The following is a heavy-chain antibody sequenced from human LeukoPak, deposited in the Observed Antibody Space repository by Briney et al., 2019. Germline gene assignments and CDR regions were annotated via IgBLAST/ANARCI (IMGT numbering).Heavy chain of an antibody. CDR2: IYYSGST. J-gene: IGHJ6*03. D-gene: IGHD3-10*01. CDR3: ARHGITMVRGVIAADYYYYMDV. Sequence: SETLSLTCTVSGGSISSSSYCWGWIRQPPGKGLEWIGSIYYSGSTYYNPSLKSRVTISVDTSKNQFSLKLSSVTAADTAVYYCARHGITMVRGVIAADYYYYMDVWGKGTTVTVSS. CDR1: GGSISSSSYC. V-gene: IGHV4-39*01.